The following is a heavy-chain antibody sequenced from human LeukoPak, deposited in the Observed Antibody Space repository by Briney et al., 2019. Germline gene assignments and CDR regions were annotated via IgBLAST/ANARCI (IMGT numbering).Heavy chain of an antibody. Sequence: VKVSCKASGGTFSSYAISWVGQAPGQGLEWMGGIIPIFGTANYAQKFQGRVTMTRDTPTSTVYMELSSLTSEDTAVYYCARGAYFDWVSHVDYWGQGTLVTVSS. J-gene: IGHJ4*02. CDR1: GGTFSSYA. V-gene: IGHV1-69*13. CDR3: ARGAYFDWVSHVDY. D-gene: IGHD3-9*01. CDR2: IIPIFGTA.